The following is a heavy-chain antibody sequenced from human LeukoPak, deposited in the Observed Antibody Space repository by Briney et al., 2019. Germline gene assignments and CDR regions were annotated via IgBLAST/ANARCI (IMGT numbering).Heavy chain of an antibody. CDR3: ARSFVYDSSGGSGYFDY. CDR1: GGSISSSSYY. Sequence: SETLSLTCSVPGGSISSSSYYWAWIRQPPGKGLEWIGSIYYSGSTYYNPSLKSRLTISVDTSKNQFSLKLSSVTAADTAAYYCARSFVYDSSGGSGYFDYWGQGTLVTVSS. V-gene: IGHV4-39*01. D-gene: IGHD3-22*01. J-gene: IGHJ4*02. CDR2: IYYSGST.